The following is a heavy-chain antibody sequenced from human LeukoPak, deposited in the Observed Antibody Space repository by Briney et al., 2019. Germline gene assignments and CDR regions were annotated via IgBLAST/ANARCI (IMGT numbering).Heavy chain of an antibody. CDR3: ARDWFDGDYDRFDY. CDR2: INQDGSQK. D-gene: IGHD4-17*01. J-gene: IGHJ4*02. V-gene: IGHV3-7*03. CDR1: GFPFSSYW. Sequence: SGGSLLLSCAVSGFPFSSYWMSWFRPAPGKGLEWVANINQDGSQKFSVDSVKGRFTISRDNAKNSLSLQMNSLRVEDTAVYYCARDWFDGDYDRFDYWGQGPLVTVSS.